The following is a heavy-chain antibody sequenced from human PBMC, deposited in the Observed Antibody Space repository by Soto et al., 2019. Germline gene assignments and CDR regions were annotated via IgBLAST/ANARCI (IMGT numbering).Heavy chain of an antibody. J-gene: IGHJ6*03. Sequence: EVQLVESGGGLVQPGRSLRLSCAASGFTFDDYAMHWVRQAPGKGLEWVSGISWNSGSIGYADSVKVRFTISRDNAKNTLYLQMNRLRAEDTALYYCAKEGDYYYYMAVWGKGTTVTVSS. CDR1: GFTFDDYA. V-gene: IGHV3-9*01. CDR2: ISWNSGSI. CDR3: AKEGDYYYYMAV.